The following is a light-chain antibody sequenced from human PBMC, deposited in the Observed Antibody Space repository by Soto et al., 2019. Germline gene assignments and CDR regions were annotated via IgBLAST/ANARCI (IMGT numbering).Light chain of an antibody. J-gene: IGKJ1*01. Sequence: EIVLTQSPGTLSLSPGERATLSCRASQSVSYYLAWYQQKPGQAPRLLFYGASTGATGLPARFSGSGSGTDFTLTISRLEPEDFAVYYCQKRSNWPPWTFGQGTKVDIK. CDR2: GAS. V-gene: IGKV3-11*01. CDR1: QSVSYY. CDR3: QKRSNWPPWT.